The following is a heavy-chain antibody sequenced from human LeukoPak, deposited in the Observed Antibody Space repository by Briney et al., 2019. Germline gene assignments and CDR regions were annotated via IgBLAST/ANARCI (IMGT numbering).Heavy chain of an antibody. CDR1: GYSFTSYW. V-gene: IGHV5-51*01. D-gene: IGHD6-19*01. Sequence: GESLKISCKGSGYSFTSYWIGWVRQMPGKGLEWMGIIYPGEADTRYSPSFQGQVTISADKSISTDYLQWSSMKASDTAMYYCARQVQSGWYPHPFDYWGQGTLVTVSS. J-gene: IGHJ4*02. CDR3: ARQVQSGWYPHPFDY. CDR2: IYPGEADT.